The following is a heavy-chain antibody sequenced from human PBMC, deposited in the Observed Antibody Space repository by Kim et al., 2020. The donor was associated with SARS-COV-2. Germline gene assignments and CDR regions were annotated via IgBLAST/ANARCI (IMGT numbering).Heavy chain of an antibody. Sequence: GGSLRLSCAASGFTFSSYGMHWVRQAPGKGLEWVAVIWYDGSNKYYADSVKGRFTISRDNSKNTLYLQMNSLRAEDTAVYYCARGWGGLSQQLFDYWGQGTLVTVSS. J-gene: IGHJ4*02. CDR1: GFTFSSYG. CDR3: ARGWGGLSQQLFDY. V-gene: IGHV3-33*01. CDR2: IWYDGSNK. D-gene: IGHD6-13*01.